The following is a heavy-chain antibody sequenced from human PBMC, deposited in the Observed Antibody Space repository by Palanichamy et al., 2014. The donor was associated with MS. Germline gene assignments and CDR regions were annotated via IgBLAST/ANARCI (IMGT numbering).Heavy chain of an antibody. J-gene: IGHJ6*02. CDR1: GFTVSRNY. CDR2: IYSGGNT. V-gene: IGHV3-53*04. Sequence: EVQLVESGGGLVQPGGSLRLSCTASGFTVSRNYMSWVRQGPGKGLEWVSVIYSGGNTYYADSVKGRFTISRHNSKNTLYLQMNSLRAEDTAVYYCARVVFYYYGMDVWGQGTTVTVSS. CDR3: ARVVFYYYGMDV.